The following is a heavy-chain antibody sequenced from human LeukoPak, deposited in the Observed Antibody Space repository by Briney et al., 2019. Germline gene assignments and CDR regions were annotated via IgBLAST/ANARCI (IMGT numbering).Heavy chain of an antibody. Sequence: NPSETLSLTCTVSGGSIRSYHWSWIRQPPGKRLEWIGYIYDSGSTNYNPSLKSRVTISIDTSKNQFSLKLSSVTAADTAIYYCARAHYYYYMDVWGKGTTVTVSS. J-gene: IGHJ6*03. CDR3: ARAHYYYYMDV. CDR1: GGSIRSYH. V-gene: IGHV4-59*01. CDR2: IYDSGST.